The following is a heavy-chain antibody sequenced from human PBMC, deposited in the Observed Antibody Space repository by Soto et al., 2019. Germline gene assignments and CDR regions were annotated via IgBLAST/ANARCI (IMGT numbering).Heavy chain of an antibody. CDR2: IYHSGST. V-gene: IGHV4-59*12. J-gene: IGHJ4*02. Sequence: SETLSLTCTVSGGSISSYYWSWIRQPPGKGLEWIGYIYHSGSTYYNPSLKSRVTISVDRSKNQFSLKLSSVTAADTAVYYCARDIGGYYDSSSYANWGQGTLVTVSS. CDR1: GGSISSYY. D-gene: IGHD3-22*01. CDR3: ARDIGGYYDSSSYAN.